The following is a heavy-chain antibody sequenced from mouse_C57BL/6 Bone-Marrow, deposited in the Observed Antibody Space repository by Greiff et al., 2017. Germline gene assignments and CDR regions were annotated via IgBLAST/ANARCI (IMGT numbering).Heavy chain of an antibody. CDR2: IWWDDDK. D-gene: IGHD1-1*01. V-gene: IGHV8-8*01. CDR3: ARVYYYGSSYVGWYFDV. J-gene: IGHJ1*03. Sequence: QVTLKVSGPGILQPSQTLSLTCSFSGFSLSTFGMGVGWLRQPSGKGLEWLAQIWWDDDKYYNPALKGRLTISKDTSKNRVFLKIANVDTAYTATYYCARVYYYGSSYVGWYFDVWGTGTTVTVSS. CDR1: GFSLSTFGMG.